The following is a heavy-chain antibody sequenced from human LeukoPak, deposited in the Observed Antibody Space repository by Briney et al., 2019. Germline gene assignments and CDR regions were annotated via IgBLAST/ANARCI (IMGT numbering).Heavy chain of an antibody. V-gene: IGHV4-34*01. Sequence: SETLSLTCAVDGVSLSGYYWSWIRQSPGKGLEWIGEINHDGTTTYNPSLQSRVTMSLDTSKNQFSLSLNSVTAADTAVYYCARWLAAVPKMFDLWGRGTLVTVSS. CDR2: INHDGTT. CDR1: GVSLSGYY. CDR3: ARWLAAVPKMFDL. D-gene: IGHD6-13*01. J-gene: IGHJ5*02.